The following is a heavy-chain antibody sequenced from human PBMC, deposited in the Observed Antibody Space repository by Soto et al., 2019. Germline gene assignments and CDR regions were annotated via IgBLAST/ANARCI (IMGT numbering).Heavy chain of an antibody. CDR3: ARVRDSSSWYVHYYYYGMDV. D-gene: IGHD6-13*01. V-gene: IGHV3-48*01. CDR1: GFTFGTYA. J-gene: IGHJ6*02. Sequence: GGSLRLSCAISGFTFGTYAMTWVRQAPGKGLEWVSYISSSSSTIYYADSVKGRFTISRDNAKNSLYLQMNSLRAEDTAVYYCARVRDSSSWYVHYYYYGMDVWGQGTTVTVSS. CDR2: ISSSSSTI.